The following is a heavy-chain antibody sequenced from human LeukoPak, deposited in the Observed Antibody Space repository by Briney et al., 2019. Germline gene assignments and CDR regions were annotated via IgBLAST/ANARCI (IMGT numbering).Heavy chain of an antibody. D-gene: IGHD3-9*01. CDR1: GFTFSSYS. CDR3: ARTYYDILTGSYFDY. J-gene: IGHJ4*02. Sequence: GGSLRLSCAASGFTFSSYSMNWVRQAPGKGLEWVSYITSSSTIYYADSVKGRFTISRDNAKNSLYLQMDSLRAEDTAVYYCARTYYDILTGSYFDYWGQGTLVTVSS. V-gene: IGHV3-48*04. CDR2: ITSSSTI.